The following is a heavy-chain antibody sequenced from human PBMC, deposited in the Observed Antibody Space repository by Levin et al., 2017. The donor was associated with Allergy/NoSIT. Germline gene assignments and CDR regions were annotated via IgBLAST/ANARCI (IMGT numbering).Heavy chain of an antibody. Sequence: AGGSLRLSCAASGFTFSSYSMNWVRQAPGKGLEWVSSISSSSSYIYYADSVKGRFTISRDNAKNSLYLQMNSLRAEDTAVYYCARDLNYGDYASHAFDIWGQGTMVTVSS. V-gene: IGHV3-21*01. CDR2: ISSSSSYI. D-gene: IGHD4-17*01. CDR3: ARDLNYGDYASHAFDI. CDR1: GFTFSSYS. J-gene: IGHJ3*02.